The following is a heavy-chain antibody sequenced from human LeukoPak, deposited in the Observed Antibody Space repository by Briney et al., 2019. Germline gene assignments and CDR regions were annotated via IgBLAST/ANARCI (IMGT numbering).Heavy chain of an antibody. CDR3: ARDGDLPRAHPLTFVY. V-gene: IGHV3-7*01. D-gene: IGHD4-17*01. CDR2: IKQDGSQK. Sequence: GGSLRLSCAASGFTFSIYWMSCVRHAPGKGLEWVANIKQDGSQKYYVDSVKRRFTISRDNAKNSLYLQMNSLRPEHTSVYYCARDGDLPRAHPLTFVYSGHRTLVTVTS. CDR1: GFTFSIYW. J-gene: IGHJ4*01.